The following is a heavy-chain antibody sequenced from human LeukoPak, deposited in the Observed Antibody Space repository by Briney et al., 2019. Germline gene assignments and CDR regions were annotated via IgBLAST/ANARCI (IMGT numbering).Heavy chain of an antibody. CDR3: AKSRVEVAGTGGFDS. D-gene: IGHD2-8*02. V-gene: IGHV3-23*01. CDR2: IRGDGV. CDR1: GFTFAIYH. J-gene: IGHJ4*02. Sequence: GGSLRLSCAASGFTFAIYHMSWVRQAPGKGLEWVATIRGDGVYYADSVKGRFTISRDDSENTVCVQMNSLRAEDTAVYYCAKSRVEVAGTGGFDSWGQGTLVTVSS.